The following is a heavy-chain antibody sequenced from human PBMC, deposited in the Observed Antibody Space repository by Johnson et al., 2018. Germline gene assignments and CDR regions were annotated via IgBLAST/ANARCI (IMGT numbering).Heavy chain of an antibody. D-gene: IGHD3-10*02. CDR2: IYYSGTT. CDR3: ARQDPHCSWGYQYYFDF. CDR1: GGSISSSSYY. J-gene: IGHJ4*02. Sequence: QVQLQESGPGLGKPSETLSLTCTVSGGSISSSSYYWGWIRQSPGKGLEWIGSIYYSGTTYYNPSLKSRVTISVDTSKNQFSLKVSSVTAADTAVYYSARQDPHCSWGYQYYFDFWGQGILVTVSS. V-gene: IGHV4-39*01.